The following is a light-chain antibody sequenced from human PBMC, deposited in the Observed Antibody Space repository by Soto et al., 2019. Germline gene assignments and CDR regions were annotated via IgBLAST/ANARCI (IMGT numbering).Light chain of an antibody. CDR3: QQYRNWPPQYT. Sequence: EIVMTQSPASLSVSPGDGATLSCRASQSVASNVAWYQQKPGQGPRLLIHGASTRAVGVPARFSGSGSGTDFTLTINSLQSEDFAVYYCQQYRNWPPQYTFGQGTKLQIK. J-gene: IGKJ2*01. CDR2: GAS. V-gene: IGKV3-15*01. CDR1: QSVASN.